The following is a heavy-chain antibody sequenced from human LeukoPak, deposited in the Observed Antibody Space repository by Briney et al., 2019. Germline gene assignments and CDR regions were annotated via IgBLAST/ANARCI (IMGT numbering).Heavy chain of an antibody. J-gene: IGHJ5*02. Sequence: GGPLRLSCQASGFIFSSYGMHWVRQAPGKGLEWVSFIRHDGSYAYYADSVKGRFSISRDNLRKTLSLEMSDLRPEDTSVYYCAKDWFGSGTSGLDLWGQGALVTVSS. CDR1: GFIFSSYG. V-gene: IGHV3-30*02. CDR3: AKDWFGSGTSGLDL. CDR2: IRHDGSYA. D-gene: IGHD3-10*01.